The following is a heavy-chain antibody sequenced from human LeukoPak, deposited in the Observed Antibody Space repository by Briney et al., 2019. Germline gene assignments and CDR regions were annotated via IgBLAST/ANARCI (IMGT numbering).Heavy chain of an antibody. D-gene: IGHD2-15*01. CDR3: ARQLPQRYCSGGSCLIDY. J-gene: IGHJ4*02. V-gene: IGHV4-59*01. Sequence: SETLSLTRTVSGGSISSYYWSWIRQPPGKGLEWIGYIYYSGSTNYNPSLKSRVTISVDTSKNQFSLKLSSVTAADTAVYYCARQLPQRYCSGGSCLIDYWGQGTLVTVSS. CDR2: IYYSGST. CDR1: GGSISSYY.